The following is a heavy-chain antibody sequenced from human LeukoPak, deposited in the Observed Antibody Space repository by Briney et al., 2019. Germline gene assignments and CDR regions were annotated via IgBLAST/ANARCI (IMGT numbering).Heavy chain of an antibody. Sequence: SETLSLTCTVSGDSSSGYYWSWVRQHPGKGLEWIGFVYYTGSTNYSPSLKSRVTISVDTSKNQFSLKLRSVTAADTAVYYCARISSSNWYNERGAFDVWGQGTMVTVSS. CDR3: ARISSSNWYNERGAFDV. D-gene: IGHD6-13*01. J-gene: IGHJ3*01. CDR2: VYYTGST. V-gene: IGHV4-59*01. CDR1: GDSSSGYY.